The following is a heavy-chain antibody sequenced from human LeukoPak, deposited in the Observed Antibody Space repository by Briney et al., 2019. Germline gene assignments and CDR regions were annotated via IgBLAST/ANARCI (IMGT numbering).Heavy chain of an antibody. CDR3: ARDGPAQMVEFDY. J-gene: IGHJ4*02. CDR1: GYTFSGTGWY. Sequence: DSVKVSFKASGYTFSGTGWYLYWLRQAPGQGLECMGWIYPNNGATAYAQKFQGRVAMTRDTSISTAYMELRRLRPDDTAVYYCARDGPAQMVEFDYWGQGTLVTVSS. CDR2: IYPNNGAT. D-gene: IGHD3-10*01. V-gene: IGHV1-2*02.